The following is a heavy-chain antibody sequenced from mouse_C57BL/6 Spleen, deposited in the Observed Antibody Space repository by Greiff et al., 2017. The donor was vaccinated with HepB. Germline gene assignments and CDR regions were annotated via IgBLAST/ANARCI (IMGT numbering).Heavy chain of an antibody. CDR3: ARSPLRWYFDV. CDR2: INPSSGYT. D-gene: IGHD1-1*01. J-gene: IGHJ1*03. CDR1: GYTFTSYT. V-gene: IGHV1-4*01. Sequence: VQLQESGAELARPGASVKMSCKASGYTFTSYTMHWVKQRPGQGLEWIGYINPSSGYTKYNQKFKDKATLTADKSSSTAYMQLSSLTSEDSAVYYCARSPLRWYFDVWGTGTTVTVSS.